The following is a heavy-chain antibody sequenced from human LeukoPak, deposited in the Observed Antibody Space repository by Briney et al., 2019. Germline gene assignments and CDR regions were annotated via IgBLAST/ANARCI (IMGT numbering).Heavy chain of an antibody. V-gene: IGHV6-1*01. CDR3: ARGPGIAAAGTAEYFQH. Sequence: SQTLSLTCAISGDSVSSNSAAWNWIRQSPSRGLEWLGRTYYRSKWYNDYAVSVKSRITINPDTSKNQFSLQPNSVIPEDTAVYYCARGPGIAAAGTAEYFQHWGQGTLVTVSS. D-gene: IGHD6-13*01. CDR1: GDSVSSNSAA. J-gene: IGHJ1*01. CDR2: TYYRSKWYN.